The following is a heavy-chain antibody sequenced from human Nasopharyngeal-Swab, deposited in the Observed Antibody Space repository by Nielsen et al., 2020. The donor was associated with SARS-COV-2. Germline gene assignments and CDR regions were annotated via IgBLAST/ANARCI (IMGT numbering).Heavy chain of an antibody. J-gene: IGHJ2*01. CDR2: IDAGDSDT. D-gene: IGHD5-18*01. Sequence: VRQMPGKGLEFMGIIDAGDSDTRYSPSFQGQVTISADKSTNTAYLQWSSLKASDTATYYCARHSDTTMATKWYFDLWGRGTLGTVSS. CDR3: ARHSDTTMATKWYFDL. V-gene: IGHV5-51*01.